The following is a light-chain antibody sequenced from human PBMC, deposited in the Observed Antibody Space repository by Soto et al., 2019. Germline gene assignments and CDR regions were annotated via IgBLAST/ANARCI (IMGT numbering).Light chain of an antibody. V-gene: IGLV2-14*01. CDR2: DVS. Sequence: SALTQPASVSGSPGQSITISCTGTGSDVGGYNSVSWYQQHPGTAPKLMIYDVSNRPSGVSNRFSGSKAGNTASLTISGLQAEDEADYYCNSYTGSSTLPYVFGTGTKLTVL. CDR3: NSYTGSSTLPYV. J-gene: IGLJ1*01. CDR1: GSDVGGYNS.